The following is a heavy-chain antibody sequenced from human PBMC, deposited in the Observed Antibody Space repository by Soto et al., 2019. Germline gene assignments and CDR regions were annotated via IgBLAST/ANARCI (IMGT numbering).Heavy chain of an antibody. V-gene: IGHV1-69*01. CDR2: IIPMFGTS. CDR1: GGTFSNYG. Sequence: QVQLVQSGAEVKKPGSSVKVSCKASGGTFSNYGISWVRQAPGQGLEWMGGIIPMFGTSNYAQKFQGRGTITADASTSTAYMELSSLRSEDTAVYYCARDRPSTLVDRYYSMDVWGQGTTVTVSS. J-gene: IGHJ6*02. CDR3: ARDRPSTLVDRYYSMDV. D-gene: IGHD1-26*01.